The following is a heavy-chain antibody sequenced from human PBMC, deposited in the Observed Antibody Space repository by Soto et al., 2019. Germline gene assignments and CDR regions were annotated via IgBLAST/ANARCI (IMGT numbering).Heavy chain of an antibody. Sequence: GGSLRLSCAASGFTFSSYGMHWVRQAPGKGLEWVAVIWYDGSNKYYADSVKGRFTISRDNSKNTLYLQMNSLRAEDKAVYYYATDYLDIVATIVPLIPPHYYYYYMDVWGKGTTVTVSS. CDR3: ATDYLDIVATIVPLIPPHYYYYYMDV. D-gene: IGHD5-12*01. J-gene: IGHJ6*03. CDR1: GFTFSSYG. CDR2: IWYDGSNK. V-gene: IGHV3-33*01.